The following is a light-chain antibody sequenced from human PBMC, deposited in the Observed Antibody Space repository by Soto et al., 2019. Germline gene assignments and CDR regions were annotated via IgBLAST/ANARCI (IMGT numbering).Light chain of an antibody. CDR1: QSAGNF. Sequence: EIVMKQSPATLSVSPGGTSSLSCRASQSAGNFLAWYQQKPGQVPRHLIDYISPRATGIPARFSGSGPGPEFTLTINSLQSGDSAVYYCQQHNQWPITFGQGTRLEIK. J-gene: IGKJ5*01. CDR3: QQHNQWPIT. V-gene: IGKV3D-15*01. CDR2: YIS.